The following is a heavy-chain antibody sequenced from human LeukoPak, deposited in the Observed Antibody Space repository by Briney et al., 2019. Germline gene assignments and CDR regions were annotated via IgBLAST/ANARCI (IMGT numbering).Heavy chain of an antibody. V-gene: IGHV4-59*01. CDR3: AGAPPLLYSSSSLGAFDI. CDR1: GGSISSYY. CDR2: IYYSGST. J-gene: IGHJ3*02. Sequence: PSETLSLSCTVSGGSISSYYWSWIRQPPGKGLEWFGYIYYSGSTNYNPPLRSRVTISVDTSKNQFSLKLNSVTAADTAVYYCAGAPPLLYSSSSLGAFDIWGQGTMVTVSS. D-gene: IGHD6-13*01.